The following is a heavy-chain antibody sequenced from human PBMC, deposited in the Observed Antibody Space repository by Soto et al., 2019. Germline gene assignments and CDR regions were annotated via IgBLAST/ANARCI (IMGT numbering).Heavy chain of an antibody. CDR2: IIPIFGTA. CDR1: GGTFSSYA. D-gene: IGHD3-22*01. J-gene: IGHJ6*02. V-gene: IGHV1-69*01. CDR3: ARDTYSYDSSGYYPGYYYYYCMDV. Sequence: QVQLVQSGAEVKKPGSSVKVSCKASGGTFSSYAISWVRQAPGQGLEWMGGIIPIFGTANYAQKFQGRVTITAAESPSTGYMELSSLRSEDTAVYYCARDTYSYDSSGYYPGYYYYYCMDVWGQGTTVTVSS.